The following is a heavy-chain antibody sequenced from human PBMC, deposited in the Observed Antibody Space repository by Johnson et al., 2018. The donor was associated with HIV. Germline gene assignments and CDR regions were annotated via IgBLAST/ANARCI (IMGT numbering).Heavy chain of an antibody. Sequence: EVHLVESGGDLVQPGGSLRLSCVASGFSFSNYWMHWVRQAPGKGPVWVSRISPDESKTDYADSVKGRFTISRDNAKNTLHLQMNSLRGEDTAVYYCARGGRYSESVNDAHDIWGQGTKVTVSS. CDR3: ARGGRYSESVNDAHDI. CDR2: ISPDESKT. J-gene: IGHJ3*02. D-gene: IGHD1-26*01. V-gene: IGHV3-74*02. CDR1: GFSFSNYW.